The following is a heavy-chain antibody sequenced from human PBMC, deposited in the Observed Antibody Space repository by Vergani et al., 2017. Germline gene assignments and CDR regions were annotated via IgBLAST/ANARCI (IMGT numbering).Heavy chain of an antibody. CDR1: GGTFSSYA. CDR2: IIPIFGTA. J-gene: IGHJ4*02. D-gene: IGHD2-15*01. CDR3: ARSGVMCSGGSCAVGY. Sequence: QVQLVQSGAEVKKPGSSVKVSCKASGGTFSSYAISWVRQAPGQGLEWMGGIIPIFGTANYAQKFQGRVTITADESTSTAYMELSSLRSEDTAVYYCARSGVMCSGGSCAVGYWGQGPLVTVSS. V-gene: IGHV1-69*01.